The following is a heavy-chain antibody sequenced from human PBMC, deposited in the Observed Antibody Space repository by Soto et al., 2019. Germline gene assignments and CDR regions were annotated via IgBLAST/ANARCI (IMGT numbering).Heavy chain of an antibody. D-gene: IGHD3-16*01. CDR1: GFTLTTYA. CDR2: ISYDGSAE. Sequence: QVQMVESGGGVVQPGRSLRLSCAASGFTLTTYAMHWVRQAPGKGLEWVALISYDGSAEYYADSVKGRFTISRDNSKNTLYLEMNSRRPEDTAVYYCARDWDRGGCSYVWYFDLWGRGTLVTVSS. J-gene: IGHJ2*01. V-gene: IGHV3-30-3*01. CDR3: ARDWDRGGCSYVWYFDL.